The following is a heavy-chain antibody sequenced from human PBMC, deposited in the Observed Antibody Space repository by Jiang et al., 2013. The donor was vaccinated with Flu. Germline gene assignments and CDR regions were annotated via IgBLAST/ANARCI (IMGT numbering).Heavy chain of an antibody. CDR2: VYPGDSDT. Sequence: GESLKISCRGSGYSFTKYWIGWVRQMPGKGLEWMGIVYPGDSDTRYSPSFLGQVTISADKSSNTAYLQWGSLKASDTAMYFCARLRTYSYDNTGPWYFDLWGRGTLVTVSS. V-gene: IGHV5-51*01. CDR3: ARLRTYSYDNTGPWYFDL. J-gene: IGHJ2*01. D-gene: IGHD3-22*01. CDR1: GYSFTKYW.